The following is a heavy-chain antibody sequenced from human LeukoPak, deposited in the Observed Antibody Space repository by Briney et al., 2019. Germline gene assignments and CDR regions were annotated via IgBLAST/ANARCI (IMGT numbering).Heavy chain of an antibody. CDR2: IYPGDSDT. D-gene: IGHD3-10*01. J-gene: IGHJ4*02. Sequence: NPGESLKISCKGSGYSFTSYWIGWVRQMPGKGLEWMGIIYPGDSDTRYSPSFQGQVTISADKSISTAYLQWSSLKASDTAMYYCARRMVRGVIMGQFDYWGQGTPVTVSS. CDR1: GYSFTSYW. CDR3: ARRMVRGVIMGQFDY. V-gene: IGHV5-51*01.